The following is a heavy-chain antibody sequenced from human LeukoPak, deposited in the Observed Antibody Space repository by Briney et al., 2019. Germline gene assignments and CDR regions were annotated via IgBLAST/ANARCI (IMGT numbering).Heavy chain of an antibody. CDR3: AKIAAAGSYYFDY. J-gene: IGHJ4*02. CDR2: IKQDGSEK. Sequence: AGGSLRLSCAASGFTFSSYWMSWVRQAPGKGLEWVANIKQDGSEKYYVDSVKGRFTISRDNAKNSLYLQMNSLRAKDTAVYYCAKIAAAGSYYFDYWGQGTLVTVSS. V-gene: IGHV3-7*01. D-gene: IGHD6-13*01. CDR1: GFTFSSYW.